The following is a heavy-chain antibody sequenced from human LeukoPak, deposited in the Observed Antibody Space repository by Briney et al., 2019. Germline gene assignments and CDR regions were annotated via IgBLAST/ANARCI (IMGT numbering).Heavy chain of an antibody. CDR2: ISSSSSYI. J-gene: IGHJ4*02. V-gene: IGHV3-21*01. CDR3: ARDEQTYYYDSSGYDY. D-gene: IGHD3-22*01. CDR1: GFTFDNYG. Sequence: PGGSLRLSCAASGFTFDNYGINWVRQAPGKGLEWVSSISSSSSYIYYADSVKGRFTISRDNAKNSLYLQMNSLRAEDTAVYYCARDEQTYYYDSSGYDYWGQGTLVTVSS.